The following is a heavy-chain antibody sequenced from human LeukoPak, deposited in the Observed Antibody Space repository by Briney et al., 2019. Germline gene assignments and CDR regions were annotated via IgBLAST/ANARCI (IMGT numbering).Heavy chain of an antibody. D-gene: IGHD2-2*01. Sequence: SETLSLTCTVSGGSISSYYWSWIRQPPGKGLEWIRYIYTSGSTNYNPSLKSRVTISVDTSKNQFSLKLSSVTAADTAVYYCARERRATYCSSTSCYYYYYYYMDVWGQGTLVTVSS. CDR3: ARERRATYCSSTSCYYYYYYYMDV. CDR2: IYTSGST. J-gene: IGHJ6*03. V-gene: IGHV4-4*09. CDR1: GGSISSYY.